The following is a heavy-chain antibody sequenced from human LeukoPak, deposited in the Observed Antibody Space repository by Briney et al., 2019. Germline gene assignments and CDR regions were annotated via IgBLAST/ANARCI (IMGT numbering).Heavy chain of an antibody. CDR3: ARGLTIFGVVNFYY. J-gene: IGHJ4*02. CDR2: IKQDGSEK. D-gene: IGHD3-3*01. Sequence: GGSLRLSCAASGFTFSSYWMSWVRQAPGKGLEWVANIKQDGSEKYYVDSVKGRFTISRDNAKNSLYLQMNSLRAEDTAVYYCARGLTIFGVVNFYYWGQGTLVTVSS. V-gene: IGHV3-7*01. CDR1: GFTFSSYW.